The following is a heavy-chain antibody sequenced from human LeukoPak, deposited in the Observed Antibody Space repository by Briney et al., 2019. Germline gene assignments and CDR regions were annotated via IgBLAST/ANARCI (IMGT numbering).Heavy chain of an antibody. CDR2: IYPGDSDT. D-gene: IGHD2-15*01. J-gene: IGHJ5*02. Sequence: GESLKISCKGFGSSFPSSLFAWGRQMPGKGLEWMGIIYPGDSDTRYSPSFQGQVTISADKSISTAYMQWSSLKASATAMYYCARLSSYASGGRWYQYNWFDPWGQGTLVTVSS. CDR1: GSSFPSSL. V-gene: IGHV5-51*01. CDR3: ARLSSYASGGRWYQYNWFDP.